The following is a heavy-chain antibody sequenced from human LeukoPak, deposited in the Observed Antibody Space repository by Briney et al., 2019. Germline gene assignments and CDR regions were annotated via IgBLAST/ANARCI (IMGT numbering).Heavy chain of an antibody. CDR1: GFTFSDYY. J-gene: IGHJ6*03. V-gene: IGHV3-11*04. D-gene: IGHD6-13*01. CDR3: ARQKMQPNSSWFVYYYYMDV. Sequence: PGGSLRLSCAASGFTFSDYYMSWIHQAPGKGLEWVSYISSSGSTIYYADSVKGRFTISRDNAKNSLYLQMNSLRAEDTAVYYCARQKMQPNSSWFVYYYYMDVWGKGTTVTVSS. CDR2: ISSSGSTI.